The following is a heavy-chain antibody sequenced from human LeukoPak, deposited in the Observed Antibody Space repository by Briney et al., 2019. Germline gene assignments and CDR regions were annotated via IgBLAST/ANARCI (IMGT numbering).Heavy chain of an antibody. CDR1: GFTFSSYG. CDR3: AKDFSSGWYSPFAFDY. Sequence: GGSLLLSCAASGFTFSSYGMHWVRQAPGKGLEWVAFIRYDGSNKYYADSVKGRFTISRDNSKNTLYLQMNSLRAEDTAVYYCAKDFSSGWYSPFAFDYWGQGTLVTVSS. D-gene: IGHD6-19*01. CDR2: IRYDGSNK. J-gene: IGHJ4*02. V-gene: IGHV3-30*02.